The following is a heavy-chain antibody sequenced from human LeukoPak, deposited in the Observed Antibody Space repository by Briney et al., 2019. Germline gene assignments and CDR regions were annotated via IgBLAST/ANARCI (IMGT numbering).Heavy chain of an antibody. CDR3: ARLPTGFPNWFDL. D-gene: IGHD4-17*01. V-gene: IGHV4-4*02. CDR1: GGSISSSNW. J-gene: IGHJ5*02. Sequence: SGTLSLTCAVSGGSISSSNWWSWVRQPPGKGLEWIGEIYHSGSTNYNPSLKSRVTISVDKSKNQFSLKLSSVTAADTAVYYCARLPTGFPNWFDLWGQGTLVTVSS. CDR2: IYHSGST.